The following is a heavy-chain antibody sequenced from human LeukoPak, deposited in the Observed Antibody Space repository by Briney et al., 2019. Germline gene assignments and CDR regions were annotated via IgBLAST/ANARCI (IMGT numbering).Heavy chain of an antibody. V-gene: IGHV1-46*01. J-gene: IGHJ3*02. D-gene: IGHD2-2*01. CDR1: GYTFTSYY. Sequence: GASVKVSCKASGYTFTSYYMHWVRQAPGQGLEWMGIINPSGGSTSYAQKFQGRVTMTRDTSISTAYMELSRLRSDDTAVYYCARDKRYQLLWSNPAHDAFDIWGQGTMVTVSS. CDR2: INPSGGST. CDR3: ARDKRYQLLWSNPAHDAFDI.